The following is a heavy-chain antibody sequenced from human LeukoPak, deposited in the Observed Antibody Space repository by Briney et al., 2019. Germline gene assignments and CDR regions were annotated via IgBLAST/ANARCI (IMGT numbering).Heavy chain of an antibody. CDR2: ISSSSSTI. D-gene: IGHD6-13*01. CDR1: GFTFSSYS. V-gene: IGHV3-48*01. J-gene: IGHJ3*02. Sequence: GGSLRLSCAASGFTFSSYSMNWVRQAPGKGLEWVSYISSSSSTIYYADSVKGRFTISRDNAKNSLYLQMNSLRAEDTAVYYCARDSSSWYVDAFDIWGQGTVVTVSS. CDR3: ARDSSSWYVDAFDI.